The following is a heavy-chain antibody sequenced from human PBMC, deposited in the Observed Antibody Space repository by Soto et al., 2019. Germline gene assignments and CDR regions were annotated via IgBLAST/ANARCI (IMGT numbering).Heavy chain of an antibody. Sequence: GGSLRLSCAASGFTFSSYWMSWVRQAPGKGLEWVANIKQDGSEKYYVDSVKGRFTISRDSAKNSLYLQMNSLRAEDTAVYYCASFPHHYYDGSGYYLSRYYGMDVWGQGTTVTVSS. V-gene: IGHV3-7*01. CDR2: IKQDGSEK. CDR1: GFTFSSYW. J-gene: IGHJ6*02. CDR3: ASFPHHYYDGSGYYLSRYYGMDV. D-gene: IGHD3-22*01.